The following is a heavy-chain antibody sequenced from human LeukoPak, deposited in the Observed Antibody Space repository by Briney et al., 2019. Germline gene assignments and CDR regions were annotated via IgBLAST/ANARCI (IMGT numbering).Heavy chain of an antibody. CDR1: GFTFDDYA. Sequence: GGSLRLSCAAAGFTFDDYAMHWVRQAPGKGLECVSGVSWNSGSIGYADSVKGRFTISRDNAKNSLYLQMNSLRAEDTALYYCAKDMASGGSIGRYLGAFDIWGQGTMVTVS. CDR3: AKDMASGGSIGRYLGAFDI. D-gene: IGHD3-16*01. CDR2: VSWNSGSI. V-gene: IGHV3-9*01. J-gene: IGHJ3*02.